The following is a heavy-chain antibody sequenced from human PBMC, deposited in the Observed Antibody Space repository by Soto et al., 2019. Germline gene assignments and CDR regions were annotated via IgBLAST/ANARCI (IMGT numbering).Heavy chain of an antibody. V-gene: IGHV5-51*01. CDR2: IYPGDSDT. D-gene: IGHD1-26*01. CDR1: GYSFTSYW. CDR3: PRLNVVGGSRGGCFDP. Sequence: GESLKISCKGSGYSFTSYWIGWVRQMPGKGLEWMGIIYPGDSDTRYSPSFQGQVTISADKSISTAYLQWSSLKASDTAMYYWPRLNVVGGSRGGCFDPGGQGPLVTFS. J-gene: IGHJ5*02.